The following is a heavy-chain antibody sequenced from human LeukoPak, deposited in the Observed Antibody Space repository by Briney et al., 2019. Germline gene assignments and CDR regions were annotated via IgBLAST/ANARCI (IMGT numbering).Heavy chain of an antibody. V-gene: IGHV3-11*01. J-gene: IGHJ3*02. Sequence: GGSLRLSCAASGFTFRDYYMSWIRQAPGKGLEWVSYISSSGSTIYYADSVKGRFTISRDNAKNSLYLQMNSLRAEDTAVYYCARDIVGATHGAFDIWGQGTMVTVSS. CDR2: ISSSGSTI. CDR3: ARDIVGATHGAFDI. CDR1: GFTFRDYY. D-gene: IGHD1-26*01.